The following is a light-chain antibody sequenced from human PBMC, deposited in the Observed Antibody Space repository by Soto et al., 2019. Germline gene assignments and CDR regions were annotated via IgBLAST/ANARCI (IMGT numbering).Light chain of an antibody. V-gene: IGKV3-20*01. CDR2: GAS. J-gene: IGKJ1*01. Sequence: EIVCSQSPGTLSLSLGERASLSCTASQSISSSYLAWYQQKPGQAPRLLIYGASSRATGIPVRFSGSGSGTDFTLTISRLEPEDFAVYYCQQYGSSPWTFGQGTKVDIK. CDR1: QSISSSY. CDR3: QQYGSSPWT.